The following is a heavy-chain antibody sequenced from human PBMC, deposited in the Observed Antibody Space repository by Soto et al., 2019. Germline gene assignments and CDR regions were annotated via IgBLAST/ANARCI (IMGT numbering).Heavy chain of an antibody. CDR2: VSAYNRNT. V-gene: IGHV1-18*01. CDR3: ARERQWEPLLY. Sequence: VQLVQSGPEVKKPRASVRVSCKASGYTFTNYGITWVRQAPGQGLEWLGWVSAYNRNTNYAQKFEDRVTMTTDTSSNTAYLEVRSLRPDDTAFYFCARERQWEPLLYWGQGTLVTVSS. CDR1: GYTFTNYG. D-gene: IGHD1-26*01. J-gene: IGHJ4*02.